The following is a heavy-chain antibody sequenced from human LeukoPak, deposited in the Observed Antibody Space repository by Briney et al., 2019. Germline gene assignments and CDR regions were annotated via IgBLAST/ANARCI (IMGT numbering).Heavy chain of an antibody. V-gene: IGHV4-30-4*01. Sequence: PSQSLSLTCTVSGGSISSGDYYWSWIRQPPGKGLEWIGYIYYSGSTYYNPSLKSRVTISVDTSKNQFSLKLSSVTAADTAVYYCARHYSGWSSFDFWGQETLVTVSS. J-gene: IGHJ4*02. CDR3: ARHYSGWSSFDF. D-gene: IGHD6-19*01. CDR1: GGSISSGDYY. CDR2: IYYSGST.